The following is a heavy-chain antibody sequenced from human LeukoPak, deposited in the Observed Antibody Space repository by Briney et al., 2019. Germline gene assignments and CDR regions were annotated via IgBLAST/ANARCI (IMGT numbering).Heavy chain of an antibody. D-gene: IGHD6-13*01. J-gene: IGHJ4*02. CDR1: GYTFTGYY. Sequence: ASVKVSCKASGYTFTGYYMHWVRQAPGQGLEWMGWINPNSGGTNYAQKFQGRVTMTRDTSISTAYMELSSLRSEDTAVYYCARDRHRHSSSWYSYWGQGTLVTVSS. CDR2: INPNSGGT. CDR3: ARDRHRHSSSWYSY. V-gene: IGHV1-2*02.